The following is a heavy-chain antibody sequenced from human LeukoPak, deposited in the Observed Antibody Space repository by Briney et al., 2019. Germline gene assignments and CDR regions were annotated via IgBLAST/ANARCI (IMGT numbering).Heavy chain of an antibody. CDR1: GFTFSTFD. J-gene: IGHJ6*02. CDR3: ARLRYYAMDV. Sequence: GGSLRLSCAASGFTFSTFDMNWVRQAPGKGLEWVSYISSGSSTIYYADSVKGRFTISRDNAKNSLYLQMSSLRAEDTAVYYCARLRYYAMDVWGQGTTVIVSS. V-gene: IGHV3-48*01. CDR2: ISSGSSTI.